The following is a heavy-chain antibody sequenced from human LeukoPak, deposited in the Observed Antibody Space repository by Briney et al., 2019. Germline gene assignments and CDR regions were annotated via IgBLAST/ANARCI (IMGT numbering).Heavy chain of an antibody. Sequence: GGSLRLSCAASGFTFSTYAMSWVSQAPGSGLEWVSSIGASGGDTYYADSVKGRFTISRDNFKNTLYLQMNSLKVEDTAVYYCAKGLVPAAMGEFDYWGQGTLVTVSS. D-gene: IGHD2-2*01. CDR3: AKGLVPAAMGEFDY. J-gene: IGHJ4*02. CDR2: IGASGGDT. CDR1: GFTFSTYA. V-gene: IGHV3-23*01.